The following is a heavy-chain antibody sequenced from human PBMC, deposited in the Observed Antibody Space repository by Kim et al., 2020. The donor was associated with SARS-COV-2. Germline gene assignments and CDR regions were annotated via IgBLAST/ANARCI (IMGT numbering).Heavy chain of an antibody. CDR2: IIPIFGTA. D-gene: IGHD3-10*01. CDR3: ATDTNGSGSPGVFLDY. V-gene: IGHV1-69*13. Sequence: SVKVSCKASGGTFSSYAISWVRQAPGQGLEWMGGIIPIFGTANYAQKFQGRVTITADESTSTAYMELSSLRSEDTAVYYCATDTNGSGSPGVFLDYWGQGTLVTVSS. J-gene: IGHJ4*02. CDR1: GGTFSSYA.